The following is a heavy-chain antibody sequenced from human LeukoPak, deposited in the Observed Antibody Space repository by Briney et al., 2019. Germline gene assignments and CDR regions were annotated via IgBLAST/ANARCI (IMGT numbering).Heavy chain of an antibody. V-gene: IGHV3-21*01. J-gene: IGHJ4*02. CDR3: ARDLEIGVVTAIRD. CDR1: GFTFSSYS. CDR2: ISSSSSYI. D-gene: IGHD2-21*02. Sequence: GGSLRLSCAVSGFTFSSYSMNWVRQAPGKGLEWVSSISSSSSYIYYADSVKGRFTISRDNAKNSLYLQMNSLRAEDTAVYYCARDLEIGVVTAIRDWGQGTLVTVSS.